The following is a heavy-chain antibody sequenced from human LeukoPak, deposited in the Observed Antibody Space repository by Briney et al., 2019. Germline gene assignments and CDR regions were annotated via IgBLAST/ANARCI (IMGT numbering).Heavy chain of an antibody. D-gene: IGHD3-10*01. CDR1: GYSFTSYW. CDR3: ARVPPYYYGSGSYPFDP. J-gene: IGHJ5*02. V-gene: IGHV5-51*01. CDR2: IYPGDSDT. Sequence: GESLKISCKGSGYSFTSYWIGWVRQMPGKGLEWMGIIYPGDSDTRYSPSFQGQVTISADKSISTAYLQWSSLKASGTAMYYCARVPPYYYGSGSYPFDPWGQGTLVTVSS.